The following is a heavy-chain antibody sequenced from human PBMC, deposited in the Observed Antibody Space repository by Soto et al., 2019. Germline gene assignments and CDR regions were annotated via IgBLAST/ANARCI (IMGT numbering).Heavy chain of an antibody. V-gene: IGHV3-30*03. CDR3: VGGYYFGDY. CDR1: GFTFSSYG. CDR2: ISYDGNKK. D-gene: IGHD3-22*01. Sequence: PGGSLRLSCAASGFTFSSYGMHWVRQAPGKGLEWVAVISYDGNKKYYADSVKGRFTISRDNSKNTLYLQMNSLRTEDTAVYYCVGGYYFGDYWGQGTLVTSPQ. J-gene: IGHJ4*02.